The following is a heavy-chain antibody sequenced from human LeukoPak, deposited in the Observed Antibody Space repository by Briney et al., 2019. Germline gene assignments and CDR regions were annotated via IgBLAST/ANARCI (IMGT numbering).Heavy chain of an antibody. D-gene: IGHD3-22*01. CDR2: ISWDGDST. J-gene: IGHJ4*02. CDR1: GFTFDDYT. CDR3: PKGDYYDRGGYYYGGVFDY. Sequence: PGGSLRLSCAASGFTFDDYTMHWVRQAPGKGLEWVSLISWDGDSTYYADSVKGRVTISRDNSKNSLYLEMHRLRAEDTAFYYGPKGDYYDRGGYYYGGVFDYGGQGTLVTVSS. V-gene: IGHV3-43*01.